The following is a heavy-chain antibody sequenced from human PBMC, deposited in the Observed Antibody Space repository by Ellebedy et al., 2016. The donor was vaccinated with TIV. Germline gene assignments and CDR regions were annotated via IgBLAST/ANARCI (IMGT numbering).Heavy chain of an antibody. CDR2: INPNSGNT. D-gene: IGHD6-19*01. CDR3: ARGREAVAGIYAIDV. Sequence: AASVKVSCKASGYTFTGYYMHWVRQAPGQGLEWMGWINPNSGNTGYAQKFQGRVAVTRNTSISTAYMELSSLRSDDTAVYYCARGREAVAGIYAIDVWGQGTTVTVSS. CDR1: GYTFTGYY. V-gene: IGHV1-8*02. J-gene: IGHJ6*02.